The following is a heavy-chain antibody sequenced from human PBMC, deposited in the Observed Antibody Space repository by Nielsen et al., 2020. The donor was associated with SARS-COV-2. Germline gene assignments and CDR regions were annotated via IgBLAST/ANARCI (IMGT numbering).Heavy chain of an antibody. D-gene: IGHD1-26*01. CDR3: AKEGNSGSAYDQ. CDR2: ISGSGGGT. J-gene: IGHJ5*02. Sequence: GGSLRLSCAASGFTFSSYAMSWVRQAPGKGLEWVSTISGSGGGTYYADSVKGRFSISRDNSKNMLYLQMNSLRAEDTALYYCAKEGNSGSAYDQWGQGTLVTVSS. V-gene: IGHV3-23*01. CDR1: GFTFSSYA.